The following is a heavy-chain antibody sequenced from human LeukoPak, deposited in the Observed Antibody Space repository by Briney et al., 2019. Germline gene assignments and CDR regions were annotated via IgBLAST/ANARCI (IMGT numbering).Heavy chain of an antibody. D-gene: IGHD5-24*01. J-gene: IGHJ4*02. CDR1: GGSISSSGYY. CDR2: IYYSGST. CDR3: ARHRSGWLQSSFDY. V-gene: IGHV4-39*01. Sequence: SETLSLTCSVSGGSISSSGYYWGWLRQPPGKGLEWIGNIYYSGSTYYNPSLKSRVTISVDTSKNQFSLKLSSVTAADTAVYYCARHRSGWLQSSFDYWGQGTLVTVSS.